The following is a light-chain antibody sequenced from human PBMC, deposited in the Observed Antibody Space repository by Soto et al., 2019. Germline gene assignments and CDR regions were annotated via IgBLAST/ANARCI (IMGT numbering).Light chain of an antibody. Sequence: EIVLTQSPGTQSLSPGARATLSCRASQSISSSDLAWYQQQPGQPPRLLIFGASNRATGIPARFSGSGSGTDFTLTISRLEPEDFAVYYCQHYGGSPPLTFGGGTKVE. CDR3: QHYGGSPPLT. CDR2: GAS. V-gene: IGKV3-20*01. J-gene: IGKJ4*01. CDR1: QSISSSD.